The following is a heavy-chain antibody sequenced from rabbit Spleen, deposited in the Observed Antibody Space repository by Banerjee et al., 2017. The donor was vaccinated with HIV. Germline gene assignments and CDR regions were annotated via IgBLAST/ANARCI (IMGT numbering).Heavy chain of an antibody. CDR3: ARGDIGDVYGLNL. D-gene: IGHD6-1*01. CDR1: GVSFSSNHY. Sequence: QSLEESGGDLVKPGASLTLTCTASGVSFSSNHYMCWVRQAPGKGLEWIACIEGGSSAFSYFASWAKGRFTISKTSSTTVTLQMTSLTAADTATYFCARGDIGDVYGLNLWAQGPWSPS. CDR2: IEGGSSAFS. V-gene: IGHV1S40*01. J-gene: IGHJ4*01.